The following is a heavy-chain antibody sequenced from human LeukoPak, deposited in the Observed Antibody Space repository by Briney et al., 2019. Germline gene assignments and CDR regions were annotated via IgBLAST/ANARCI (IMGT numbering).Heavy chain of an antibody. CDR2: IYYSGST. CDR3: ARCSVVAANNWFDP. Sequence: SETLSLTCTVSGGSISSSSYYWGWIRQPPGKRLERIGSIYYSGSTYYNPSLKSRVTISVDTSKNQFSLKLSSVTAADTAVYYCARCSVVAANNWFDPWGQGTLVTVSS. CDR1: GGSISSSSYY. D-gene: IGHD2-15*01. J-gene: IGHJ5*02. V-gene: IGHV4-39*01.